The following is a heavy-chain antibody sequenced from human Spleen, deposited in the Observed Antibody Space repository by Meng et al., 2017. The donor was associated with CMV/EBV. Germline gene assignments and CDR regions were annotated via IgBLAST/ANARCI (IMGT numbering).Heavy chain of an antibody. J-gene: IGHJ5*02. V-gene: IGHV1-8*01. D-gene: IGHD2-15*01. CDR1: GYPFARYD. CDR3: ARGRGTTHKGNWFDP. CDR2: MNPNSGNT. Sequence: SGYPFARYDINWVRQATGQGLEWMGWMNPNSGNTGYAPKFQGRLTMSRNTSISTAYMDLSSLRSEDTAEYYCARGRGTTHKGNWFDPWGQGTLVTVSS.